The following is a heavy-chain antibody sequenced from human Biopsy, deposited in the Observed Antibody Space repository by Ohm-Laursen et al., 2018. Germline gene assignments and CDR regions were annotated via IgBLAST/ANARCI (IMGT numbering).Heavy chain of an antibody. Sequence: SETLSLTRTVSGDSIARYYWTWIRQSPGKRLEWIAYIYYSGRPNYNPSLKGRVVISVDRSRNQFFLKLTSATAADTAIYYCARVDRYNFDHYIMDAWGRGTTVTVSS. D-gene: IGHD1-20*01. V-gene: IGHV4-59*01. J-gene: IGHJ6*02. CDR3: ARVDRYNFDHYIMDA. CDR2: IYYSGRP. CDR1: GDSIARYY.